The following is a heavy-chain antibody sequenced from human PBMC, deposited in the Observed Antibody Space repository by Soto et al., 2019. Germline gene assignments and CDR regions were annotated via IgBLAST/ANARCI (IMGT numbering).Heavy chain of an antibody. CDR1: GGTFSSYT. Sequence: SVKVSCKASGGTFSSYTIIWVRQAPGQGLEWMGRIIPILGIANYAQKFQGRVTITADKSTSTAYMELSSLRSEDTAVYYCARDHSSSWSKTYWYFDLWGRGTLVTVSS. V-gene: IGHV1-69*04. CDR2: IIPILGIA. D-gene: IGHD6-13*01. J-gene: IGHJ2*01. CDR3: ARDHSSSWSKTYWYFDL.